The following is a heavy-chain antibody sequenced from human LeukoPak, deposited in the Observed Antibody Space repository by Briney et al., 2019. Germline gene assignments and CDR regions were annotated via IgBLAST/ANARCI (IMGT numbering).Heavy chain of an antibody. CDR3: AKDVAFSIAVAGSYFDY. Sequence: GGSLRLSCAASGFTFSSYAMSWVRQAPGKGLEWVSAISGSGGYTYYADSVKGRFTISRDNSKNTLYLQMSSLRAEDTAVYYCAKDVAFSIAVAGSYFDYWGQGTLVTVSS. CDR1: GFTFSSYA. V-gene: IGHV3-23*01. CDR2: ISGSGGYT. D-gene: IGHD6-19*01. J-gene: IGHJ4*02.